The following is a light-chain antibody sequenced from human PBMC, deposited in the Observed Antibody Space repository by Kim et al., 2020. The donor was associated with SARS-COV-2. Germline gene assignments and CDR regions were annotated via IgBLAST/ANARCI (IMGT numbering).Light chain of an antibody. Sequence: IMMTQSPLSLPVTPGEPASISCRSSQSLLHSNGYNYLDWYLQKPGQSPQLLIYLGSNRASGVPDRFSGSGSGTDFTLKISRVEAEDVGVHYCMQALQTLFTFGPGTKVDIK. CDR1: QSLLHSNGYNY. J-gene: IGKJ3*01. CDR3: MQALQTLFT. V-gene: IGKV2-28*01. CDR2: LGS.